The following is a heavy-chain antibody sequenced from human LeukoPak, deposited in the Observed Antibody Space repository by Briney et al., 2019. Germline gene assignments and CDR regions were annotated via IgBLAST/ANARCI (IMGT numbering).Heavy chain of an antibody. CDR2: IIPIFGTA. CDR3: ASPGSDFWSGYYDY. V-gene: IGHV1-69*05. CDR1: GGTFSSYA. D-gene: IGHD3-3*01. Sequence: SVKVSCKASGGTFSSYAISWVRQAPGQGLEWMGGIIPIFGTANYAQKFQGRVTIITDESTSTAYMELSSLRSEDTAVYYCASPGSDFWSGYYDYWGQGTLVTVSS. J-gene: IGHJ4*02.